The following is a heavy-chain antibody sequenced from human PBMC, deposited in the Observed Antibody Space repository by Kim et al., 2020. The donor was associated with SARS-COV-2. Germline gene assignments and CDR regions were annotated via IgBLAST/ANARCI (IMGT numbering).Heavy chain of an antibody. CDR1: GGSISSSSYY. V-gene: IGHV4-39*01. CDR3: ASRYCSGSSCPADY. D-gene: IGHD2-15*01. J-gene: IGHJ4*02. CDR2: IYYSGST. Sequence: SETLSLTCTVSGGSISSSSYYWGWIRQPPGKGLEWIGSIYYSGSTYYNPSLKCRVTISVDTSKNQFSLKLNSVTAADTAVYYCASRYCSGSSCPADYWGQGTLVTVSS.